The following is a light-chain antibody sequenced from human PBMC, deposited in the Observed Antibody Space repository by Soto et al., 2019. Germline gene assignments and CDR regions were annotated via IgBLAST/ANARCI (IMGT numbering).Light chain of an antibody. V-gene: IGKV1-5*01. CDR1: QSISSW. CDR2: DAS. CDR3: QQYNNYSSWT. J-gene: IGKJ1*01. Sequence: DIQMTQSPSTLSASVGDRVTITSRASQSISSWLAWYQQKPGKAPKLLIYDASSLESGVPSRFGGSGSGTEFTLTISSLQPNDFAPYYCQQYNNYSSWTFGQGTKVEIK.